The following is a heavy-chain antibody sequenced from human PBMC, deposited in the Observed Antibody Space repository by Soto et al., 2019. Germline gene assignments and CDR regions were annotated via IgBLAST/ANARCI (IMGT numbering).Heavy chain of an antibody. V-gene: IGHV3-48*02. J-gene: IGHJ4*02. Sequence: PGGSLRLSCAASGFTFSSYSMNWVRQAPGKGLEWASYISSSSSTIYYADSVKGRFTISRDNAKNSLYLQMNSLRDEDTAVYYCARNPTGGPPFDYWGQGTLVTVSS. D-gene: IGHD2-8*02. CDR2: ISSSSSTI. CDR3: ARNPTGGPPFDY. CDR1: GFTFSSYS.